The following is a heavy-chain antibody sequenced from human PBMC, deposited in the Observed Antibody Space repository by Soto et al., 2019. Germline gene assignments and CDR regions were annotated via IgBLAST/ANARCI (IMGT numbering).Heavy chain of an antibody. V-gene: IGHV5-51*01. D-gene: IGHD3-3*01. CDR3: ARGGVSTRTFDY. J-gene: IGHJ4*02. Sequence: GESLTTSCKGSGYNFAGYWIAWVLQMPGKGLELMGIIYPSDSDTRYRPSFQGQVTISADKSISSAYLQWSSLRASDTAMYYCARGGVSTRTFDYWGQGTPVTVSS. CDR2: IYPSDSDT. CDR1: GYNFAGYW.